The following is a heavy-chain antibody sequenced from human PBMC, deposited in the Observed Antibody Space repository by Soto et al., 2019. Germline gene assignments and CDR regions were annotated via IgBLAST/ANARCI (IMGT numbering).Heavy chain of an antibody. V-gene: IGHV3-33*06. Sequence: QVQLVESGGGVVQPGRSLKLSCAASGFTFSSYGMHRVRQAPGKGLEWVAVIWYDGSNKYYADSVKGRFTISRDNSKNTLYLQMNSLRAEDTAVYYCAHEQQLVFQHWGQGTLVTVSS. CDR3: AHEQQLVFQH. J-gene: IGHJ1*01. CDR2: IWYDGSNK. D-gene: IGHD6-13*01. CDR1: GFTFSSYG.